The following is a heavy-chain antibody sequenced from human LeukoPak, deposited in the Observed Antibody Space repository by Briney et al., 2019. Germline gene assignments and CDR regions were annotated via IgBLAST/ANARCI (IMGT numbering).Heavy chain of an antibody. CDR1: GYSISSGHY. CDR3: ARDLSLPSLHYDSSGLDI. J-gene: IGHJ3*02. D-gene: IGHD3-22*01. CDR2: IYHSGST. V-gene: IGHV4-38-2*02. Sequence: SETLSLTCSVSGYSISSGHYWGWNRQPPGKGLEWIGSIYHSGSTYYNPSLKSRVTISVDTSKNQFSLKLSSVTAADTAVYYCARDLSLPSLHYDSSGLDIWGQGTMVTVSS.